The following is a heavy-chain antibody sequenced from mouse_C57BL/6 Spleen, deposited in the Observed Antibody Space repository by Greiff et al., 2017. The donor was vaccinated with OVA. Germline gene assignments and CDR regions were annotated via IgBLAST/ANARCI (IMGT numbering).Heavy chain of an antibody. CDR1: GYAFSSSW. J-gene: IGHJ2*01. CDR2: IYPGDGDT. V-gene: IGHV1-82*01. D-gene: IGHD4-1*01. Sequence: QVQLKQSGPELVKPGASVKISCKASGYAFSSSWMNWVKQRPGKGLEWIGRIYPGDGDTNYNGKFKGKATLTADKSSSTAYMQLSSLTSEDAAVYFCARSGLGLYFDCWGQGTTLTVSS. CDR3: ARSGLGLYFDC.